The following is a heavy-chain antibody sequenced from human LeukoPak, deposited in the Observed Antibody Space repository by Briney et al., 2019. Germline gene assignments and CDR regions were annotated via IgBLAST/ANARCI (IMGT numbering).Heavy chain of an antibody. J-gene: IGHJ4*02. D-gene: IGHD2-2*01. Sequence: GGSLRLSCAASGITFSSYAMHWVRQAPGKGLEWVAVISYDGSNKYYADSVKGRFTISRDNSKNTLHLQMNSLRAEDTAVYYCARVMGRYCSSTSCYVDYWGQGTLVTVSS. CDR2: ISYDGSNK. V-gene: IGHV3-30*04. CDR3: ARVMGRYCSSTSCYVDY. CDR1: GITFSSYA.